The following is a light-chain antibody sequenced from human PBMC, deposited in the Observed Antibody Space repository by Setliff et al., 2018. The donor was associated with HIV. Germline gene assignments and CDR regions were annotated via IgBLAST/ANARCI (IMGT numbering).Light chain of an antibody. CDR1: SSDVGTYNL. CDR3: CSYAGNSDVV. V-gene: IGLV2-23*01. J-gene: IGLJ2*01. CDR2: KGS. Sequence: QSVLTQPASVSGSPGQSITISCTGTSSDVGTYNLVSWYQQRPGKAPKLIIYKGSQRPSGVSNRFSGSKSGNTASLTISGLQAEDEADYYCCSYAGNSDVVFGGGTKGTVL.